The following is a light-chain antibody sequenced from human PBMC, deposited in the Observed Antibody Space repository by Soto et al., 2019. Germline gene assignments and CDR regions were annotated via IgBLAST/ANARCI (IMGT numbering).Light chain of an antibody. V-gene: IGKV1-5*03. J-gene: IGKJ1*01. CDR3: QQYESYPWT. CDR1: QSISNL. CDR2: RAS. Sequence: DIQMTQSPSTLSASVGDRVTITCRASQSISNLLAWYQQKPGKAPRVLIYRASTLETGAPSRFSGSGSGTDFTLTISSLQPDDFATYYCQQYESYPWTFGRGTKVEIK.